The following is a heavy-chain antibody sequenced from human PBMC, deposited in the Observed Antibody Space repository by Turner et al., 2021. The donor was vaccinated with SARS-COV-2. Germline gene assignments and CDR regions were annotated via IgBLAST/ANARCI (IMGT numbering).Heavy chain of an antibody. CDR2: INHSGST. V-gene: IGHV4-34*01. D-gene: IGHD2-15*01. CDR1: GGSFSGYY. J-gene: IGHJ5*02. Sequence: QVQLQLWGTGVWKPSATLSVTCAVYGGSFSGYYWSWIRHSPGKGLEWTGEINHSGSTNYNPSIKSRVTISVDTSKNQFSLKLSSVTAADTAVYYCARGPRVVAPTTWFDPWGQGTLVTVSS. CDR3: ARGPRVVAPTTWFDP.